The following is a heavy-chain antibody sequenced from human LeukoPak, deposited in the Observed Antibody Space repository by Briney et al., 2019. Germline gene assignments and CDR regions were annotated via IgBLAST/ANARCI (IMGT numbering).Heavy chain of an antibody. Sequence: GGSLRLSCAASGFTFSSYAMSWVRQAPGKGLEWVSAISGSGGSTYYADSVKGRFTISRDNSKNTLYLQMNSLRAEDTAPYYCKVSTGAYYYGMDVWGQGTTVTVSS. CDR2: ISGSGGST. J-gene: IGHJ6*02. V-gene: IGHV3-23*01. D-gene: IGHD1-14*01. CDR1: GFTFSSYA. CDR3: KVSTGAYYYGMDV.